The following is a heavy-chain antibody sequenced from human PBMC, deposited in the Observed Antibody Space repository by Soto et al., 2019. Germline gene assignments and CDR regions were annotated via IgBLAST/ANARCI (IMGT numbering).Heavy chain of an antibody. J-gene: IGHJ5*02. CDR2: IYYSGST. Sequence: SETLSLTCTVSGGSISSGDYYWSWIRQPPGKGLEWIGYIYYSGSTYYNPSLKSRVTISVDTSKNQFSLKLSSVTAADTAVYYCVRGTRYYDFWSGYYPGNWFDPWGQGTLVTVSS. CDR3: VRGTRYYDFWSGYYPGNWFDP. CDR1: GGSISSGDYY. V-gene: IGHV4-30-4*01. D-gene: IGHD3-3*01.